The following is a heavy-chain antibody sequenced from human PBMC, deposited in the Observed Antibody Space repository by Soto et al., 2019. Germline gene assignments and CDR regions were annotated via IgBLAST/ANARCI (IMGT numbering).Heavy chain of an antibody. J-gene: IGHJ4*02. Sequence: QVQLVESGGGVVQPGRTLRLSCAASGFTFSSHSIQWVRQAPGKGLEWVAVISYDGSIQYYADSVKGRFTISRDNSKNTAYLQMNRLRAEDTAVSDCAREWSTSGTLDYWGQGTLVIFSS. CDR2: ISYDGSIQ. D-gene: IGHD3-10*01. V-gene: IGHV3-30-3*01. CDR3: AREWSTSGTLDY. CDR1: GFTFSSHS.